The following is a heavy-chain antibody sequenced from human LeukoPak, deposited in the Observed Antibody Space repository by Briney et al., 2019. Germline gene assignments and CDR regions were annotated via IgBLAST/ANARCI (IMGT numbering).Heavy chain of an antibody. CDR3: ARDMCHEELSCPHGMDV. Sequence: PGGSLRLSCAASGFTFSSYWMSWVRQAPGKGLEWVANIKQDGSEKYYVDSVKGRFTISRDNAKNSLYLQMNSLRAEDTAVYYCARDMCHEELSCPHGMDVWGQGTTVTVSS. D-gene: IGHD1-26*01. J-gene: IGHJ6*02. CDR2: IKQDGSEK. CDR1: GFTFSSYW. V-gene: IGHV3-7*01.